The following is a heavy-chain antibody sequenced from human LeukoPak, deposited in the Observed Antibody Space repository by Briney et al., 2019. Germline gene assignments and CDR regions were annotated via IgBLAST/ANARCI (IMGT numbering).Heavy chain of an antibody. CDR1: GDAFSANY. J-gene: IGHJ5*02. V-gene: IGHV1-2*02. Sequence: GASLKVSSMTSGDAFSANYLYWGRQAPGQGLEWMGWINPKTGGTNLAQRFQGRVSITRDTSSNTAYLELSSLTADDTASYFCARETTPNVEGATWGWFDPWGQGTLVTVSS. D-gene: IGHD4/OR15-4a*01. CDR3: ARETTPNVEGATWGWFDP. CDR2: INPKTGGT.